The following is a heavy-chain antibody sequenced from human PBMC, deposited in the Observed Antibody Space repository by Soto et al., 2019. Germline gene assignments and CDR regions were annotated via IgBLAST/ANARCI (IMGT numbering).Heavy chain of an antibody. CDR1: GFTFSSYS. V-gene: IGHV3-21*01. CDR2: ISSSSSYI. Sequence: EVQLVESGGGLVKPGGSLRLSCAASGFTFSSYSMNWVRQAPGKGLEWVSAISSSSSYIYYADSVKGRFTISRDNAKNSLYLQLNSLRGEDTAVYYCARDPSAHWLVRVHNWFDPWGQGTLVTVSS. D-gene: IGHD6-19*01. J-gene: IGHJ5*02. CDR3: ARDPSAHWLVRVHNWFDP.